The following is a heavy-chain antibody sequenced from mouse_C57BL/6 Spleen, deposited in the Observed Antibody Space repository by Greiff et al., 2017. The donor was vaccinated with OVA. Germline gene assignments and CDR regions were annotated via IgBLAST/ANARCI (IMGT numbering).Heavy chain of an antibody. CDR1: GFTFSSYA. CDR3: ARDEGTYAMDY. J-gene: IGHJ4*01. D-gene: IGHD2-14*01. Sequence: EVKVEESGGGLVKPGGSLKLSCAASGFTFSSYAMSWVRQTPEKRLEWVATISDGGSYTYYPDNVKGRFTISRDNAKNNLYLQMSHLKSEDTAMYYCARDEGTYAMDYWGQGTSVTVSS. V-gene: IGHV5-4*01. CDR2: ISDGGSYT.